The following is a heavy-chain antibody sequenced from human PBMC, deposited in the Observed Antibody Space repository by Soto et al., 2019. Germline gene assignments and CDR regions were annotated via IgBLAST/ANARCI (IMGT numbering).Heavy chain of an antibody. J-gene: IGHJ4*02. Sequence: QVQLVQSGAEVKKPGASVKVSCKASGYTFTSYAMHWVRQAPGQRLEWMGWINAGNGNTKYSQKFQGRVTITRDTSASTAYMELSSLRSEDTAVYYCARDRVITFGGVIVNLEVWYYFDYWGQGTLVTVSS. CDR2: INAGNGNT. CDR1: GYTFTSYA. D-gene: IGHD3-16*02. CDR3: ARDRVITFGGVIVNLEVWYYFDY. V-gene: IGHV1-3*01.